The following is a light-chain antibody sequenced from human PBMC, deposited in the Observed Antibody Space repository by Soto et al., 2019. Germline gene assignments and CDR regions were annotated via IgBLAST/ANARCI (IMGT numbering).Light chain of an antibody. CDR2: DAF. V-gene: IGKV3-11*01. J-gene: IGKJ4*01. CDR3: QQRSSWPLT. Sequence: EIVLTQSPATLSLSPGERATLSCRASQSVGSYFVWYQQKPGQAPRLLIYDAFSRTTGIPARFSGSGSGTDFTLPISSLEPEDFAVYFCQQRSSWPLTFGGGTMVEIK. CDR1: QSVGSY.